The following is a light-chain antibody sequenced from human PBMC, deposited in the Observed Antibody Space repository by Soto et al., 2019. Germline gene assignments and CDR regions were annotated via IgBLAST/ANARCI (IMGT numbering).Light chain of an antibody. CDR3: SSFVSTTSTLV. V-gene: IGLV2-14*01. CDR1: SSDVGGYEY. CDR2: EVS. J-gene: IGLJ3*02. Sequence: QSVLTQSASVSGSPGQSITISCTGTSSDVGGYEYVSWFQHHPGKAPKLIIYEVSHRPSGVSNRFSGSKSGNTASLTISGLQTEDEADYYCSSFVSTTSTLVFGGGTQLTVL.